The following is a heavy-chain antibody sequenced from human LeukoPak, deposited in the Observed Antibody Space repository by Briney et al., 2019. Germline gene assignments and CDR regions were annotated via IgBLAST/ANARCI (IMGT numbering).Heavy chain of an antibody. Sequence: GGSLRLSCAASGFTFSSYSMNWVRQAPGKGLEGVSSISSSSSYIYYADSVKGRFTISRDNAKNSLYLQMNSLRAEDTAVYYCARDRGFLEWLPDYWGQGTLVTVSS. J-gene: IGHJ4*02. D-gene: IGHD3-3*01. CDR3: ARDRGFLEWLPDY. CDR1: GFTFSSYS. V-gene: IGHV3-21*01. CDR2: ISSSSSYI.